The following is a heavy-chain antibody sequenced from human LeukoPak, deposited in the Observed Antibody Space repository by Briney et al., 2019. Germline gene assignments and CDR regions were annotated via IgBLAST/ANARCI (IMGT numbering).Heavy chain of an antibody. CDR1: GFTFSNYH. D-gene: IGHD3-9*01. V-gene: IGHV3-48*02. CDR3: ARCRQDDITYFDY. J-gene: IGHJ4*02. Sequence: PGGSLRLSCAASGFTFSNYHMTWVRQAPGKRLEWVSYISSSGATIYYADSVKGRFIISRDNAQNSLYLQMNSLRDEDTAVYYCARCRQDDITYFDYWGQGTLVTVSS. CDR2: ISSSGATI.